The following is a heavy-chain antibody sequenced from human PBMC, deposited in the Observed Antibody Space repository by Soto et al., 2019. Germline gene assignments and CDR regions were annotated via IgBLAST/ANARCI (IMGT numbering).Heavy chain of an antibody. CDR3: ARQAIVGATTWWWFDP. CDR1: GYTFTSYG. CDR2: ISAYNGNT. J-gene: IGHJ5*02. Sequence: QVQLVQSGAEVKKPGASVKVSCKASGYTFTSYGISWVRQAPGQGLEWMGWISAYNGNTNYAQKLQGRVTMTTDTSTRTAYMELRSRTSDDTAVYYCARQAIVGATTWWWFDPWGQGTLVTVSS. V-gene: IGHV1-18*01. D-gene: IGHD1-26*01.